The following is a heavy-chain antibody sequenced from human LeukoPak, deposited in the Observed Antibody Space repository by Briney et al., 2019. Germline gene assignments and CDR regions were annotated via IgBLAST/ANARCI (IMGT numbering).Heavy chain of an antibody. CDR3: ARRDIVLMVYPDY. D-gene: IGHD2-8*01. J-gene: IGHJ4*02. CDR2: ISSSSSYI. Sequence: PWGSLRLSCAASGFTFSSYSMNWVRQAPGKGLEWVSSISSSSSYIYYADSVKGRFTISRDNAKNSLYLQMNSLRAEDTAVYYCARRDIVLMVYPDYWGQGTLVTVSS. V-gene: IGHV3-21*01. CDR1: GFTFSSYS.